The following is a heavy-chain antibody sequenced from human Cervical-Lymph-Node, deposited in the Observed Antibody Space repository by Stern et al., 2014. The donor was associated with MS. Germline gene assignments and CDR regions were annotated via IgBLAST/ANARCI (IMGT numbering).Heavy chain of an antibody. CDR3: ARGAVAGLAYYGMDV. V-gene: IGHV3-33*01. D-gene: IGHD6-19*01. CDR1: GFTFSSYG. CDR2: IWYDGSNK. Sequence: VQLVESGGGVVQPGRSLRLSCAVSGFTFSSYGMHWVRQAPGKGLEWVALIWYDGSNKYYTDSVKGRFTISRDNSKNTLYLQMNSLRAEDTAVYYCARGAVAGLAYYGMDVWGQGTTVTVSS. J-gene: IGHJ6*02.